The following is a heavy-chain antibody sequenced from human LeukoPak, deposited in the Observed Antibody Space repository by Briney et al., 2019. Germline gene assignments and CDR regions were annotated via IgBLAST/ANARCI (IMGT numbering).Heavy chain of an antibody. Sequence: SETLSLTCTVSGGSISSYYWSWIRQPPGKGLEWIGYIYYSGSTNYNPSLKSRVTISVDTSKNQFSLKLSSVTAADTAVYYCARRWAFPDSSWLRYYYMDVWGKGTTVTVSS. CDR1: GGSISSYY. V-gene: IGHV4-59*08. CDR2: IYYSGST. J-gene: IGHJ6*03. D-gene: IGHD6-13*01. CDR3: ARRWAFPDSSWLRYYYMDV.